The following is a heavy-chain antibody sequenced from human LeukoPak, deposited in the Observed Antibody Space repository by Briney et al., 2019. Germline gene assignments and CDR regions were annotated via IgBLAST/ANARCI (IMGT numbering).Heavy chain of an antibody. CDR1: GYTFTGYY. CDR3: AREDTASGGATSIDY. J-gene: IGHJ4*02. V-gene: IGHV1-2*02. Sequence: ASVKVSCKASGYTFTGYYMHWVRQAPGQGLEWMGWINPNSGGTNYAQKFQGRVTMTRDTSISTAYMELSRLRSDDTAVYYCAREDTASGGATSIDYWGQGTLVTVSS. CDR2: INPNSGGT. D-gene: IGHD1-26*01.